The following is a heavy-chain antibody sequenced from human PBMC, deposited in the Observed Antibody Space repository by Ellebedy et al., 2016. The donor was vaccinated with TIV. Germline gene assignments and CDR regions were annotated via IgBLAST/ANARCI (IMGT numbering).Heavy chain of an antibody. CDR1: GDSISSSKW. V-gene: IGHV4-39*01. Sequence: MPSETLSLTCAVSGDSISSSKWWSWVRQPPGKGLEWIGSIYYGGSTYYNPSLKSRVTISVDTSKNQFSLKLSSVTAADTAVYNCARHPLEWLVGPMYFDYWGQGTLVTVSS. CDR2: IYYGGST. D-gene: IGHD6-19*01. J-gene: IGHJ4*02. CDR3: ARHPLEWLVGPMYFDY.